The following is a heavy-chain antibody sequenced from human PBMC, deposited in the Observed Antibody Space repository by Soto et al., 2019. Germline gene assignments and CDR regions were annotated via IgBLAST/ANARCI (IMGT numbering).Heavy chain of an antibody. CDR1: GGSFSGYY. J-gene: IGHJ5*02. D-gene: IGHD3-9*01. CDR2: INHSGST. CDR3: ARIRARAVLRYFDWPPPGWFDP. Sequence: SSETLSLTCAVYGGSFSGYYWSWIRQPSGKGLEWIGEINHSGSTNYNPSLKSRVTISVDTSKNQFSLKLSSVTAADTAVYYCARIRARAVLRYFDWPPPGWFDPWGQGTLVTVSS. V-gene: IGHV4-34*01.